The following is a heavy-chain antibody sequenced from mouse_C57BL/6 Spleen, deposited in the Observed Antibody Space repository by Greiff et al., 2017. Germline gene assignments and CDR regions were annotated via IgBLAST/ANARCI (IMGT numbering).Heavy chain of an antibody. CDR3: ARGSYDGYYNGYFDY. CDR2: INPGSGGT. D-gene: IGHD2-3*01. Sequence: VQLQQSGAELVRPGTSVKVSCKASGYAFTNYLIEWVKQRPGQGLEWIGVINPGSGGTNYNEKFKGKATLTADKSSSTAYMQLSSLTSEDSAVYFCARGSYDGYYNGYFDYWGQGTTLTVSS. CDR1: GYAFTNYL. J-gene: IGHJ2*01. V-gene: IGHV1-54*01.